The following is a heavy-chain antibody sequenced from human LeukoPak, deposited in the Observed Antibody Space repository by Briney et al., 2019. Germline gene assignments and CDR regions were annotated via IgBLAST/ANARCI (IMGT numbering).Heavy chain of an antibody. Sequence: PSETLSLTCAVYGGSFRGYYWSWISQPPGKGLEWIGEINHSGSTNYNPSLKSRVTISVDTSKNQFSLKLSSVTAADTAVYYCARGLAVAGTEDAFDIWGQGTMVTVSS. V-gene: IGHV4-34*01. D-gene: IGHD6-19*01. J-gene: IGHJ3*02. CDR1: GGSFRGYY. CDR3: ARGLAVAGTEDAFDI. CDR2: INHSGST.